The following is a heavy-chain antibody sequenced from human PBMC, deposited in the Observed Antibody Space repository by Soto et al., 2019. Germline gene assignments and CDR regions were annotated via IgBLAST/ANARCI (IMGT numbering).Heavy chain of an antibody. CDR1: GGSLGSGLSS. J-gene: IGHJ4*02. D-gene: IGHD5-18*01. CDR2: FYYSGSP. Sequence: IPSPVQGGSLGSGLSSWAGFRQPPGKGLEWIGSFYYSGSPYYNPSLKSRVTISLDTSKNQFSLKLSSVTAADTAVYYCARQNRYGYFDSSGQATLLTVSS. CDR3: ARQNRYGYFDS. V-gene: IGHV4-39*01.